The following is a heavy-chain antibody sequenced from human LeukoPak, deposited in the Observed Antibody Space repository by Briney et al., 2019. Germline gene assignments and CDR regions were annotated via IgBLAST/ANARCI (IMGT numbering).Heavy chain of an antibody. CDR1: GGSISSSY. CDR3: WRQGYMGFVY. Sequence: SETLSLTCTVSGGSISSSYWSWIRQPPGKGLEWIGFVYYSGSTNYNPYLKSGVTTSAETTKNQIFLQLITITGAEAAVYYCWRQGYMGFVYCGQGTLVTVSS. D-gene: IGHD5-12*01. V-gene: IGHV4-59*08. CDR2: VYYSGST. J-gene: IGHJ4*02.